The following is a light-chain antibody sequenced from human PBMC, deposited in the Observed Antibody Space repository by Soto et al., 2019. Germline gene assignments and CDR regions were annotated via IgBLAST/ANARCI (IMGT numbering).Light chain of an antibody. CDR1: SGHSSYT. J-gene: IGLJ7*01. CDR3: ETWDSNTHTV. V-gene: IGLV4-60*03. CDR2: LERSGSY. Sequence: QLVLTQSSSASASLGSSVKLTCTLSSGHSSYTIAWHQQQPGKAPRYLMKLERSGSYNKGSGAPDRFSGSSSGADRYLTICILQSEDEADYCRETWDSNTHTVFGGGTQLTVL.